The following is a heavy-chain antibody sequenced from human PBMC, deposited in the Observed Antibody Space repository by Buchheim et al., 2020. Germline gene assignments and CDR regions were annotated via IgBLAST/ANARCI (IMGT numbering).Heavy chain of an antibody. D-gene: IGHD2-15*01. J-gene: IGHJ4*02. CDR2: IYHSGST. CDR1: GYSISSGYY. V-gene: IGHV4-38-2*02. Sequence: QVQLQESGPGLVKPSETLSLTCTVSGYSISSGYYWGWIRQPPGKGLEWIGSIYHSGSTYYNPSLKSRVTISVDTSKNQFSPKLSSVTAADTAVYYCARVTVVVAATSGWGQGTL. CDR3: ARVTVVVAATSG.